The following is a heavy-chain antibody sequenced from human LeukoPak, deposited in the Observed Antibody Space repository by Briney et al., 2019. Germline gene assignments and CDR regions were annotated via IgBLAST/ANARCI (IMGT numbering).Heavy chain of an antibody. J-gene: IGHJ4*02. CDR2: IKRKGDDGTI. D-gene: IGHD3/OR15-3a*01. CDR1: GFTFSNAW. V-gene: IGHV3-15*01. Sequence: GGSLRLSCAASGFTFSNAWMSWVRQAPGRGVEWVGRIKRKGDDGTIGYAAPVKGRLSISRDDSKKTLYLQMKSLKSEDTAVYYCTAGTGRSDFDYWGQGTLVTVSS. CDR3: TAGTGRSDFDY.